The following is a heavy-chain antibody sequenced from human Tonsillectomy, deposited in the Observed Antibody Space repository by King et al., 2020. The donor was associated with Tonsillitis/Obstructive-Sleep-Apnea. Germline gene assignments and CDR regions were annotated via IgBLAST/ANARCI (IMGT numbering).Heavy chain of an antibody. CDR3: AKDLSAGYSSGWYDYYYYMDV. Sequence: VPLLESGGGLVQPGGSLRLSCAASEFTFSGYAMSWVRPAPGKGLEWVSAISGSGAITYYADPVKGRLTISRDNSKNTLYLQMNSLKAEDTGAYYCAKDLSAGYSSGWYDYYYYMDVWGKGTTVTVSS. D-gene: IGHD6-19*01. CDR2: ISGSGAIT. CDR1: EFTFSGYA. V-gene: IGHV3-23*01. J-gene: IGHJ6*03.